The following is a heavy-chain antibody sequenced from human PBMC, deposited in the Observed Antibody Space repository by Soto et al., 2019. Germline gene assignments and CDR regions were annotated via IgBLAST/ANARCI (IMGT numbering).Heavy chain of an antibody. J-gene: IGHJ5*02. D-gene: IGHD3-3*02. CDR3: ARCGIRRYPQTTPNWFDP. Sequence: SETLSLTCTVSGGSISSYYWSWIRQPPGKGLEWIGEINHSGSTNYNPSLKSRVTISVDTSKNQFSLKLSSVTAADTAVYYCARCGIRRYPQTTPNWFDPWGQGTLVTVSS. V-gene: IGHV4-34*01. CDR2: INHSGST. CDR1: GGSISSYY.